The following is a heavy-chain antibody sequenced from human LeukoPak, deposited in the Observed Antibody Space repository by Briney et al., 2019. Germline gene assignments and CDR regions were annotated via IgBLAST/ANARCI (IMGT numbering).Heavy chain of an antibody. Sequence: GGSLRLSCTASGFTFSAYYMSWIRQAPGKGPEWVSIIGNNGSSIYYADSVKGRFNISRDNAKNSVYMQMNSLRDEDTAIYYCVGVGTYSGRVVWFDPWGQGTQVIVSS. J-gene: IGHJ5*02. V-gene: IGHV3-11*01. D-gene: IGHD3-10*01. CDR1: GFTFSAYY. CDR2: IGNNGSSI. CDR3: VGVGTYSGRVVWFDP.